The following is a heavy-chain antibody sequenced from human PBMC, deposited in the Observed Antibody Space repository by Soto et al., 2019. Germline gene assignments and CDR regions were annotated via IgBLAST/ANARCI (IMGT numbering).Heavy chain of an antibody. CDR1: GDSISSDDYY. V-gene: IGHV4-30-4*01. D-gene: IGHD2-15*01. Sequence: QVQLQESGPGLVKPSQTLSLTCTVSGDSISSDDYYWSWIRQPPGKGLEWIGYFYYSGSTHYNQSLKSRLTISVDTSKNQFSLKLSSVTAADTAVYYCARGVVVVGAPRWFDPWGQGTLVTVSS. J-gene: IGHJ5*02. CDR3: ARGVVVVGAPRWFDP. CDR2: FYYSGST.